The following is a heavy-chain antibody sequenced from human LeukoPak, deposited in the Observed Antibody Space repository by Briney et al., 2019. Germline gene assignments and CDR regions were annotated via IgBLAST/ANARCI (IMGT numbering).Heavy chain of an antibody. Sequence: SETLSLTCTVSGGSISSYYWSWIRQPPGKGLEWIGEINHSGSTNYNPSLKSRVTISVDTSKNQFSLKLSSVTAADTAVYYCARVRTVRPFDYWGQGTLVTVSS. J-gene: IGHJ4*02. D-gene: IGHD1-14*01. V-gene: IGHV4-34*01. CDR3: ARVRTVRPFDY. CDR2: INHSGST. CDR1: GGSISSYY.